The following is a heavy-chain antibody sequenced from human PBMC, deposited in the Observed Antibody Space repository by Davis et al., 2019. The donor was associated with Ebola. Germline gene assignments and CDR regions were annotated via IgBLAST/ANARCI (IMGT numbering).Heavy chain of an antibody. CDR2: ISSGGDDR. V-gene: IGHV3-21*04. CDR3: VRDQNV. CDR1: GFAFTRHS. Sequence: GESLKISCAASGFAFTRHSMNWVRQAPGKGLEWIAFISSGGDDRYYADSVKGRFTISRDNSKNTLYLQMNNLRADDSAVYYCVRDQNVWGQGTTVTVS. J-gene: IGHJ6*02.